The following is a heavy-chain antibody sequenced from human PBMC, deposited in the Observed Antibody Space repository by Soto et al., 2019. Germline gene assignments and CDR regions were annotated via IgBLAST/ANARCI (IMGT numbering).Heavy chain of an antibody. V-gene: IGHV4-31*03. D-gene: IGHD3-22*01. CDR2: IYYSGST. J-gene: IGHJ4*02. CDR3: AGGGYDSSGYYFDY. Sequence: PSETLSLTCTVSGGSISSGGYYWSWIRQHPGKGLEWIGYIYYSGSTYYNPSLKSRVTISVDTSKNQFSLKLSSVTAADTAVYYCAGGGYDSSGYYFDYWGQGTLVTVSS. CDR1: GGSISSGGYY.